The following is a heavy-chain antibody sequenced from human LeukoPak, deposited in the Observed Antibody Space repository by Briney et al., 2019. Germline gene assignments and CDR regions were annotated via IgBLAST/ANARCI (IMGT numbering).Heavy chain of an antibody. V-gene: IGHV4-34*01. D-gene: IGHD6-19*01. Sequence: PSETLSLTCAVYGGSFSGYYWSWIRQPPGKGLEWIGEINHSGSTNYNPSLKSRVTISVDTSKNQFSLKLSSVTAADTAVYYCARQYSSGWSWYYGLDVWGQGTTVTVSS. CDR3: ARQYSSGWSWYYGLDV. CDR1: GGSFSGYY. J-gene: IGHJ6*02. CDR2: INHSGST.